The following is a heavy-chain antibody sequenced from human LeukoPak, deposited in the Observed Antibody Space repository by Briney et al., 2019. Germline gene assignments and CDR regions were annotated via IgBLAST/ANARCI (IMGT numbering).Heavy chain of an antibody. Sequence: SETLSLTCTVSGGSISSYYWSWVRQPAGKGLEWMGRIYTSGSTNYNPSLTSRVTMSVDTSKNQFSLKLSSVTAADTAVYYCARDPGLMIGELFSWFDPWGQGTLVTVSS. CDR3: ARDPGLMIGELFSWFDP. J-gene: IGHJ5*02. V-gene: IGHV4-4*07. CDR2: IYTSGST. D-gene: IGHD3-10*02. CDR1: GGSISSYY.